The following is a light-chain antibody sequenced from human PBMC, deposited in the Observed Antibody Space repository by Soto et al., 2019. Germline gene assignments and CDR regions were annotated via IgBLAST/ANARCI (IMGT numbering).Light chain of an antibody. CDR2: AAC. J-gene: IGKJ5*01. Sequence: DIVMTQSPATLSVSPGERATLSCRASQSISVNLAWYQQRPGQAPRLLICAACTRATGIPARFSGSGSGTEITLTISSLQSEDFAVYYCQQYNNWITFGQGTRLEIK. V-gene: IGKV3-15*01. CDR1: QSISVN. CDR3: QQYNNWIT.